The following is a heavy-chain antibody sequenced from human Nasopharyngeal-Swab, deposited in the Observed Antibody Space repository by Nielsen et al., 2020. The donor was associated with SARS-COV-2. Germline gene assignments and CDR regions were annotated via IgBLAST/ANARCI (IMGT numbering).Heavy chain of an antibody. D-gene: IGHD3-10*01. V-gene: IGHV1-69*06. CDR1: GGTFSSYA. CDR3: ASLDYGSGSYYNSPGYYYYYMDV. Sequence: SAKVSCKASGGTFSSYAISWVRQAPGQGLEWMGGIIPIFGTANYAQKFQGRVTITADKSTSTAYMELSSLRSEDTAVYYCASLDYGSGSYYNSPGYYYYYMDVWGKGTTVTVSS. J-gene: IGHJ6*03. CDR2: IIPIFGTA.